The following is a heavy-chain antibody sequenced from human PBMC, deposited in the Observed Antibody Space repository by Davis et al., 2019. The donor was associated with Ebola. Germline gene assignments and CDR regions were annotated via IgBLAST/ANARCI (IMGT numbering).Heavy chain of an antibody. CDR2: INWNGGST. Sequence: GGSLRLSCAASGFTFDDYAMSWVRQAPGKGLEWVSGINWNGGSTGYADSVKGRFTISSDNAKSSLYLQMNSLRAEDTALYHCARVNALTGYSRFDPWGQGTQVTVSS. J-gene: IGHJ5*02. D-gene: IGHD3-9*01. CDR3: ARVNALTGYSRFDP. V-gene: IGHV3-20*01. CDR1: GFTFDDYA.